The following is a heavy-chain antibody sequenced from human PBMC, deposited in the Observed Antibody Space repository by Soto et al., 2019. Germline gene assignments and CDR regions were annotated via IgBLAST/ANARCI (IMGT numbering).Heavy chain of an antibody. CDR2: ISRDGIGT. D-gene: IGHD3-3*01. J-gene: IGHJ4*02. V-gene: IGHV3-74*03. Sequence: GGSLRLSCAASGFTFTTYWMHWVRQAPGKGLVWVSRISRDGIGTTYAESVKGRFTISRDNTKNTLYLQMNSLRVEDTAVYYCGPLGNFGVVMGHWGQGTLVTVSS. CDR1: GFTFTTYW. CDR3: GPLGNFGVVMGH.